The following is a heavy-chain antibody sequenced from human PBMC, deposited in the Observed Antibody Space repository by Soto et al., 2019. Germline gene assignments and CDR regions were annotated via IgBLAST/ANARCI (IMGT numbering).Heavy chain of an antibody. Sequence: SETLSLTCTVSGDSISSYFWSWIRQPAGKGLEWIGRVHTSGSTTYNPSLKSRVTMSVDTSKSQFSLKLTSVTAADTAVYYCARDKAVASTGRLGPWGQGTLVTVSS. D-gene: IGHD6-19*01. CDR1: GDSISSYF. CDR2: VHTSGST. CDR3: ARDKAVASTGRLGP. V-gene: IGHV4-4*07. J-gene: IGHJ5*02.